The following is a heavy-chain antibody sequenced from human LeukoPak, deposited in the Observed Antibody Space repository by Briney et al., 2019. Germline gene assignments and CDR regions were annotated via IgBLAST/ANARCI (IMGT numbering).Heavy chain of an antibody. CDR2: ISSSSSYI. V-gene: IGHV3-21*01. Sequence: GGSLRLSCAASGFTFSNYSMNWVRQAPGKGLEWVSSISSSSSYIYYADSVKGRFTISRDNAKNSLYLQMNSLRAEDTAVYYCAREGSGLHFDYWGQGTLVTVSS. CDR1: GFTFSNYS. J-gene: IGHJ4*02. CDR3: AREGSGLHFDY. D-gene: IGHD6-19*01.